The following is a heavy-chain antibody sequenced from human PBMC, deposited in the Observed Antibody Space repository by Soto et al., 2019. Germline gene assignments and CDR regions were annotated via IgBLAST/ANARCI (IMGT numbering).Heavy chain of an antibody. D-gene: IGHD2-15*01. J-gene: IGHJ4*02. Sequence: EVQVLESGGGVVQPGGSLRLSCAASGFTFSSYDMTWVRQAPGKGLEWVSGVSASGSITSYADSAKGRFTISRDNAKNTMFLQMSNLRAEETAVYFCAKGDCGGGRCYRGFDYWGQGTLVTVSS. CDR3: AKGDCGGGRCYRGFDY. CDR1: GFTFSSYD. V-gene: IGHV3-23*01. CDR2: VSASGSIT.